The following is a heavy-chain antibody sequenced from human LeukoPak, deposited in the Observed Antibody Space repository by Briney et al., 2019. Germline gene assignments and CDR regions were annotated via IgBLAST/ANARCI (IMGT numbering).Heavy chain of an antibody. CDR2: IYTSGST. Sequence: SETQSLTCTVSGGSISSNYWSWIRQPAGKGLEWIGLIYTSGSTNYNPSLKSRVIMSVDTSKNQFSLKLTSVTAADTAVYYCAYSSSSGYYGMDVWGQGTTVTVSS. CDR3: AYSSSSGYYGMDV. CDR1: GGSISSNY. V-gene: IGHV4-4*07. D-gene: IGHD6-6*01. J-gene: IGHJ6*02.